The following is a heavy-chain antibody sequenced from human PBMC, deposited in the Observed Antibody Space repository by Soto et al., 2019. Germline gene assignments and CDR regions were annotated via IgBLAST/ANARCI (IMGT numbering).Heavy chain of an antibody. CDR1: GGSISSGDYY. Sequence: QVQLQESGPGLVKPSQTLSLTCTVSGGSISSGDYYWSWIRQPPGKGLEWIGYIYYSGSTYYNPSLKSRVTISVDTSKNQFSLKLSSVTAADTAVYYCAREWSTYSGSVGGMDVWGQGTTVTVSS. CDR3: AREWSTYSGSVGGMDV. CDR2: IYYSGST. J-gene: IGHJ6*02. D-gene: IGHD5-12*01. V-gene: IGHV4-30-4*01.